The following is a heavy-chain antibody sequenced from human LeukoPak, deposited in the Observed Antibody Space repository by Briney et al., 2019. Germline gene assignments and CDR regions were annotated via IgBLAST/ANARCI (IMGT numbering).Heavy chain of an antibody. D-gene: IGHD1-14*01. J-gene: IGHJ4*02. V-gene: IGHV3-23*01. CDR3: AKGPLTGVAGTTWDY. Sequence: PGGSLRLSCAASGFTFSSCAMSWVRQAPGKGLEWVSAISGGGVNTYYADSVKGRFTISRDNSKNTLFLQMNSLRADDTAVYYCAKGPLTGVAGTTWDYWGQGTLVTVSS. CDR2: ISGGGVNT. CDR1: GFTFSSCA.